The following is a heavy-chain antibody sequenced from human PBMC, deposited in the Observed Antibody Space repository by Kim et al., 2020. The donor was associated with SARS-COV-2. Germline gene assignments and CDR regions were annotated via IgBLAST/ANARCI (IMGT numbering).Heavy chain of an antibody. D-gene: IGHD3-16*01. CDR1: GFTFSSYG. J-gene: IGHJ6*03. CDR2: ISYDGSNK. V-gene: IGHV3-30*18. CDR3: AKDGAYYYYMDV. Sequence: GGSLRLSCAASGFTFSSYGMHWVRQAPGKGLEWVAVISYDGSNKYYADSVKGRFTISRDNSKNTLYLQMNSLRAEDTAVYYCAKDGAYYYYMDVWGKGTTVTVSS.